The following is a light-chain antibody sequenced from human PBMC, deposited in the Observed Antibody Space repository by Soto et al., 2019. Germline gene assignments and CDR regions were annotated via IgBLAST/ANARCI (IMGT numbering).Light chain of an antibody. CDR1: QSISRY. Sequence: DIQMTQSPSSLSASVVDRVTITCRASQSISRYLSWYQLKPGTAPKVLIYGASSLQSGVPSRFSGSGSGTDFTLTISRLQPEDSATYYCQQSYSTPMYSFGQGTKMEIK. V-gene: IGKV1-39*01. CDR2: GAS. J-gene: IGKJ2*03. CDR3: QQSYSTPMYS.